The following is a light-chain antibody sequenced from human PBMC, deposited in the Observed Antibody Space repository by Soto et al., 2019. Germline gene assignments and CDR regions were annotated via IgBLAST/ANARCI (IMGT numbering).Light chain of an antibody. CDR1: ISNIGKYY. J-gene: IGLJ2*01. CDR2: RND. CDR3: AAWDDSLTGRV. V-gene: IGLV1-47*01. Sequence: QSALTQPLSTSGTPGQRVTISCSGSISNIGKYYVYWYQQLPGTAPKLLIYRNDQRPSGVPDRFSASKSGTSASLAISGLRSEDEADYYCAAWDDSLTGRVFGGGTKLTVL.